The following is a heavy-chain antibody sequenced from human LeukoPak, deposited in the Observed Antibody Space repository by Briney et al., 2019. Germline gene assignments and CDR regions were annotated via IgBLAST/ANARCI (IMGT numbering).Heavy chain of an antibody. D-gene: IGHD3-10*01. Sequence: GGSLRLSCAASGFTFSSYGMSWVRQAPGKGLEWVSAISGSGGSAYYADSVKGRFTISRDNSKNTLYLQMSSLRADDTALFYCAKPAYYSDSGSFPTQYYFDYWGQGTLVTVSS. J-gene: IGHJ4*02. CDR1: GFTFSSYG. CDR2: ISGSGGSA. V-gene: IGHV3-23*01. CDR3: AKPAYYSDSGSFPTQYYFDY.